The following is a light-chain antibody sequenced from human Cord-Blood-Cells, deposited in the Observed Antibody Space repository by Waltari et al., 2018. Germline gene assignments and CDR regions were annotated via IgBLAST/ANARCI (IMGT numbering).Light chain of an antibody. CDR2: DVS. CDR1: SRDVGGYKY. J-gene: IGLJ7*01. CDR3: SSYTSSSTLAV. V-gene: IGLV2-14*01. Sequence: QSALTQPASVSGSPGPSITISCTGTSRDVGGYKYVPWYQQHPGKAPKLMIYDVSNRPSGVSNRFSGSKSGNTASLTISGLQAEDEADYYCSSYTSSSTLAVFGGGTQLTVL.